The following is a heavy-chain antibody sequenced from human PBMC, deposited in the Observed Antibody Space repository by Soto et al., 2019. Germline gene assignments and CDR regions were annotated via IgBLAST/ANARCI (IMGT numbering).Heavy chain of an antibody. CDR1: GFSFSSFT. CDR3: ARETGSYNWNVGLMDV. CDR2: IDTSSTYI. V-gene: IGHV3-21*02. D-gene: IGHD1-20*01. Sequence: EVQLVESGGGLVKPGGSLRLSCAASGFSFSSFTMNWVRQAPGKGLEWVSSIDTSSTYIYYADSVTGRFTISRDNAKKSVYLQMHSLRAEDTAVYYCARETGSYNWNVGLMDVWGQGTTVTVSS. J-gene: IGHJ6*02.